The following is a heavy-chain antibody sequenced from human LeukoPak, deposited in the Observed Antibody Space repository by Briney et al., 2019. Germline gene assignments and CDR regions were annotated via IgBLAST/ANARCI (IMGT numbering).Heavy chain of an antibody. J-gene: IGHJ5*02. V-gene: IGHV1-18*01. CDR3: ARAVRYGSGSYGFDP. D-gene: IGHD3-10*01. CDR2: ISAYNGNT. Sequence: GASVKVSCKASGYTFTSYGISWVRQAPGQGLEWMGWISAYNGNTNYAQKLQGRVTTTTDTSTSTAYMELRSLRSDDTAVYYCARAVRYGSGSYGFDPWGQGTLVTVSS. CDR1: GYTFTSYG.